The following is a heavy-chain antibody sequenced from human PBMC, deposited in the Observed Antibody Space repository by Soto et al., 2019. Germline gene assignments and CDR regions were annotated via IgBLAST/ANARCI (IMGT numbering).Heavy chain of an antibody. CDR2: IYYDGNT. V-gene: IGHV4-39*01. Sequence: PSETLSLTCIVSGGSISNTNYYWAWVRQPPGKGLEWIGNIYYDGNTYYHPSFRSRLTISVDTSNNQFSLELGSLTAADTAMYYCASLQVPGNFDFWGQGALVTVSS. D-gene: IGHD1-1*01. J-gene: IGHJ4*02. CDR1: GGSISNTNYY. CDR3: ASLQVPGNFDF.